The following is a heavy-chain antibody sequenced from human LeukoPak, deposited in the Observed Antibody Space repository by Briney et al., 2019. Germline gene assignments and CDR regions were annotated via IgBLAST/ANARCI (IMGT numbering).Heavy chain of an antibody. D-gene: IGHD4/OR15-4a*01. CDR1: GYTFTGYY. Sequence: ASVKVSCKASGYTFTGYYIHWVRQAPGQGLEWMGRINPNTGGTNYAQKFQGRVTMTRDTSISTAYMELSRLRSDDTAVYYCARDPLYGGAQPHPSDDYWGQGTLVTVSS. V-gene: IGHV1-2*06. J-gene: IGHJ4*02. CDR3: ARDPLYGGAQPHPSDDY. CDR2: INPNTGGT.